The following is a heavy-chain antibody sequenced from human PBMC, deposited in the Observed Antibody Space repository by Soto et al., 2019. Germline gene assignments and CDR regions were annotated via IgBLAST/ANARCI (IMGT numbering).Heavy chain of an antibody. D-gene: IGHD3-3*01. Sequence: QVQLQESGPGLVKPSQTLSLTCTVSGGSISSGGYYWSWIRQHPGKGLEWIGYIYYSGSTYYNPSLKSRVTISVDTSKNQFSLKLSSVTAADTAVYYCARFYYDFWSGTPSPSDAFDIWGQGTMVTVSS. CDR3: ARFYYDFWSGTPSPSDAFDI. J-gene: IGHJ3*02. V-gene: IGHV4-31*03. CDR2: IYYSGST. CDR1: GGSISSGGYY.